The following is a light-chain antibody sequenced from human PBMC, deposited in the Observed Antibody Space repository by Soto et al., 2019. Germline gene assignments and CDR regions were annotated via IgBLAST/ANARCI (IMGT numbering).Light chain of an antibody. CDR2: AAS. CDR1: QDISKW. CDR3: QQADSIPLT. J-gene: IGKJ4*01. V-gene: IGKV1-12*01. Sequence: DIQMTQSPSFVSASVGDRVTITCRASQDISKWLAWYQQKPGRAHKILIFAASTLQRGVPSRFSGSGSGTDFTLTSSSRPAEDSATYYCQQADSIPLTFGGGTKVDFK.